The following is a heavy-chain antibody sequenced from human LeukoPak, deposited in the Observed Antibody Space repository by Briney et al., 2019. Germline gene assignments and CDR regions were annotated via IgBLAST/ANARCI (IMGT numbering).Heavy chain of an antibody. D-gene: IGHD1-26*01. V-gene: IGHV3-7*01. CDR2: IKQDGSEK. CDR1: GFTFSSYW. J-gene: IGHJ5*02. CDR3: ARDPLPLVGARGSRFDP. Sequence: GGSLRLSCAASGFTFSSYWMSWVRQAPGKGLEWVANIKQDGSEKYYVDSVKGRFTISRDNAKNSLYLQMNSLRAEDTAVYYCARDPLPLVGARGSRFDPWGQGTLVTVSS.